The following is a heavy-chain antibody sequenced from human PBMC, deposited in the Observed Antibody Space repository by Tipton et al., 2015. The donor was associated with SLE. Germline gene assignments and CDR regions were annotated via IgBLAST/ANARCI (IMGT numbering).Heavy chain of an antibody. V-gene: IGHV4-34*10. D-gene: IGHD3-3*01. CDR1: GGSSSGYY. Sequence: GLVKPSETLSLTCSVNGGSSSGYYWSWIRQSPGKALEWIGDIHNGGSSIYNPSLQSRVSMSVDTSKNQFSLKLSSVTAADTAVYYCARDSYYDFWSGWGIDYWGQGTLVTVSS. J-gene: IGHJ4*02. CDR3: ARDSYYDFWSGWGIDY. CDR2: IHNGGSS.